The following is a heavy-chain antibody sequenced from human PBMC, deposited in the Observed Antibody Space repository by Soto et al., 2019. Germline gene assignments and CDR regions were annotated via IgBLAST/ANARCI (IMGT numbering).Heavy chain of an antibody. CDR1: GGSISSSSYY. Sequence: SETLSLTCTVCGGSISSSSYYWGWMRQPRWKGLEGIGSIYYSGSTYYNPSLKSRVTISVDTSKNQFSLKLSSVTAADTAVYYCARDFESRLYDFWSGYPPAFDIWGQGTMVTVSS. CDR3: ARDFESRLYDFWSGYPPAFDI. V-gene: IGHV4-39*07. J-gene: IGHJ3*02. D-gene: IGHD3-3*01. CDR2: IYYSGST.